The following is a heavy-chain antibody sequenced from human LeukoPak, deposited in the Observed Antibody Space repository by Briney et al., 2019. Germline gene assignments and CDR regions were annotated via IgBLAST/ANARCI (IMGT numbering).Heavy chain of an antibody. D-gene: IGHD3-3*01. CDR3: ARSTKDFWSGYYFLDY. CDR2: ISAYNGNT. Sequence: ASVKVSCKASGYTFTSYGISWVRQAPGQGLEWMGWISAYNGNTNYAQKLQGRVTMTTDTSTSTAYMELRSLRSDDTAVYYCARSTKDFWSGYYFLDYWGQGTPVTVSS. J-gene: IGHJ4*02. V-gene: IGHV1-18*01. CDR1: GYTFTSYG.